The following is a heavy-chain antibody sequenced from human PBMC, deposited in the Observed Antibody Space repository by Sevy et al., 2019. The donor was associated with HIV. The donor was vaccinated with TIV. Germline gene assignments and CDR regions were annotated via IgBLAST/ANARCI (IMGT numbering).Heavy chain of an antibody. Sequence: GGSLRLSCEASGFIFSDSYMSWIRQAPGKGLEWISYISTRGSTIYYADSVKGRFTISRDNANNSLSLHLNSLRAEDTAIYYCARFDSDYFDFWGRGTLVTVSS. J-gene: IGHJ4*02. D-gene: IGHD4-4*01. CDR2: ISTRGSTI. CDR3: ARFDSDYFDF. CDR1: GFIFSDSY. V-gene: IGHV3-11*01.